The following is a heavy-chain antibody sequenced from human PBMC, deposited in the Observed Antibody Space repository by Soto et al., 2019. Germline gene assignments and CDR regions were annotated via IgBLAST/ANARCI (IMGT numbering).Heavy chain of an antibody. CDR2: ISYDGSNK. Sequence: QVQLVESGGGVVQPGRSLRLSCTASGFTFRNYPIHWVRQAPGKGLEWVAVISYDGSNKYYADSVKGRFTISSDNSKNTLYLQMNSLRAEDTAIYDSAKDLSAWWCLDDWGQGTLVTVSS. CDR1: GFTFRNYP. V-gene: IGHV3-30-3*01. D-gene: IGHD2-8*02. J-gene: IGHJ4*02. CDR3: AKDLSAWWCLDD.